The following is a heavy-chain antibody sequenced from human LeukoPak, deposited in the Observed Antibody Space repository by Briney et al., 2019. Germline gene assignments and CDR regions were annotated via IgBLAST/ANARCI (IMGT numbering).Heavy chain of an antibody. CDR2: ISNNGGYT. Sequence: GGSLRLSCAASGFTFSSSAMSWVRQAPGKGLEWVSAISNNGGYTYYADSVQGRFTISRDNAKNSLYLQMNSLRAEDTAVYYCARDSILYYHDYWGQGTLVTVSS. CDR1: GFTFSSSA. J-gene: IGHJ4*02. D-gene: IGHD2-8*01. CDR3: ARDSILYYHDY. V-gene: IGHV3-23*01.